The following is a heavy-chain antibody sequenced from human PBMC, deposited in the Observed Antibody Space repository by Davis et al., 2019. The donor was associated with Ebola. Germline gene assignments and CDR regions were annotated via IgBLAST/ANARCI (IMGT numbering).Heavy chain of an antibody. CDR3: ARMVTMVRGVIPWVDP. CDR1: GGSFSDYY. D-gene: IGHD3-10*01. CDR2: ISGST. J-gene: IGHJ5*02. Sequence: GSLRLSCAVYGGSFSDYYWNWIRQPPGKGLEWIGEISGSTKYNPTLKSRVTISVDTSKNQFSLKMSSVTAADTAVYYCARMVTMVRGVIPWVDPWGQGILVTVSS. V-gene: IGHV4-34*01.